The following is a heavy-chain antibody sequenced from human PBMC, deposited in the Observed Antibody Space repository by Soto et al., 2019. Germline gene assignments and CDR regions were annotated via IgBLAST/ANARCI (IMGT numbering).Heavy chain of an antibody. CDR3: ARDQNGSSWGDYYYGMDV. CDR2: INPSGGST. CDR1: GYTFTSYY. V-gene: IGHV1-46*01. D-gene: IGHD6-13*01. J-gene: IGHJ6*02. Sequence: ASVKVSCKASGYTFTSYYMHWVRQAPGQGLEWMGIINPSGGSTSYAQKFQGRVTMTRDTSTSTVYMELSSLRSEDAAVYYCARDQNGSSWGDYYYGMDVWGQGTTVTVSS.